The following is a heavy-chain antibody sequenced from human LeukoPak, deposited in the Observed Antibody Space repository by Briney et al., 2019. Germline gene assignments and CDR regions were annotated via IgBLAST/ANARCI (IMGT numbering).Heavy chain of an antibody. CDR1: GGSIHTYN. D-gene: IGHD5-18*01. J-gene: IGHJ4*02. V-gene: IGHV4-4*07. Sequence: SETLSLTCTVSGGSIHTYNWMWIRQPAGKGLEFIGRNNFAGRVYYNPSLKSRVTISVDSPSNQFSLELTSVTAADTAVYYCARDRQHSYGSDLDHWGQGILVTVSS. CDR2: NNFAGRV. CDR3: ARDRQHSYGSDLDH.